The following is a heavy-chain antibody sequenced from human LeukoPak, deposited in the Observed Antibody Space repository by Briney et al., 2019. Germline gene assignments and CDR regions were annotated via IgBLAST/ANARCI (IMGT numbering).Heavy chain of an antibody. D-gene: IGHD3-10*01. CDR2: ISSSSSYI. J-gene: IGHJ3*02. CDR3: ARDRRPWFGSPRDAFDI. V-gene: IGHV3-21*01. Sequence: PGGSLRLSCAASGFTFSGYSMNWVRQAPGKGREWVSSISSSSSYIYYADSVKGRFTISRDNAKNSLYLQMNSLRAEDTAVYYCARDRRPWFGSPRDAFDIWGQGTMVTVSS. CDR1: GFTFSGYS.